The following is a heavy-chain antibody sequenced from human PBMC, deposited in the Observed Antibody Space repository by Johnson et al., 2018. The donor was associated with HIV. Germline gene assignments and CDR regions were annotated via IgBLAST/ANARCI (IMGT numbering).Heavy chain of an antibody. CDR3: ARGKGAAAGLDTFDI. J-gene: IGHJ3*02. Sequence: VSYISSSGTSVYYADSVKGRFSISRDNAKHSLYLQMNSLRAEDTAVYYCARGKGAAAGLDTFDIWGQGTMVSVSS. V-gene: IGHV3-11*04. CDR2: ISSSGTSV. D-gene: IGHD6-13*01.